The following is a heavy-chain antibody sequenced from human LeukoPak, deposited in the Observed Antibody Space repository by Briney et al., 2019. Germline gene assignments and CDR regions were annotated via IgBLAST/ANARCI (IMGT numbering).Heavy chain of an antibody. V-gene: IGHV3-30-3*01. CDR2: MSYDGSNK. CDR3: AREGREWLSVGIDY. CDR1: GFTFSSYA. Sequence: GRSLRLSCAASGFTFSSYAMYWVRQAPGKGLEWVALMSYDGSNKYYADSVKGRFTISRDNSKNTLYLRMNSLRAEDTAVYYCAREGREWLSVGIDYWGRGTLVTVSS. D-gene: IGHD6-19*01. J-gene: IGHJ4*02.